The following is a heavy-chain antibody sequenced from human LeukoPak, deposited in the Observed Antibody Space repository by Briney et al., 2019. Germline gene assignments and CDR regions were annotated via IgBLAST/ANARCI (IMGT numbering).Heavy chain of an antibody. D-gene: IGHD6-13*01. J-gene: IGHJ4*02. CDR1: GGSISSSSYY. Sequence: SETLPLTCTVSGGSISSSSYYWGWIRQPPGKGLEWIGSIYYSGSTYYNPSLKSRVTISVDTSKDQFSLKLSSVTAADTAVYYCARLANDLIAAIDYWGQGTLVTVSS. V-gene: IGHV4-39*01. CDR3: ARLANDLIAAIDY. CDR2: IYYSGST.